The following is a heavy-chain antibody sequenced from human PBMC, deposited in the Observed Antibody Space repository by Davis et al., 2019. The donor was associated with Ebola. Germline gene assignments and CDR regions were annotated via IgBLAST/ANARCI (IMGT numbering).Heavy chain of an antibody. J-gene: IGHJ1*01. CDR3: ARQGIVGANEVGFQH. Sequence: PGGSLRLSCKGSGYSFTSYWISWVRQMPGKGLEWMGRIDPSDSYTNYSPSFQGHVTISVDKSISTAYLQWGSLRASDTAMYYCARQGIVGANEVGFQHWGQGTLVTVSS. V-gene: IGHV5-10-1*01. CDR1: GYSFTSYW. CDR2: IDPSDSYT. D-gene: IGHD1-26*01.